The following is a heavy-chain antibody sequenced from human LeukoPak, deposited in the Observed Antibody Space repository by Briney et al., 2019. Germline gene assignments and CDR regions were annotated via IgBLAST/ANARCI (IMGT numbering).Heavy chain of an antibody. CDR2: ISSSGSTI. Sequence: GGSLRLSCAASGFTFSSYAMSWIRQAPGKGLEWVSYISSSGSTIYYADSVKGRFTISRDNAKNSLYLQMNSLRAEDTAVYYCAREYYDSIWELDYFDYWGQGTLVTVSS. CDR1: GFTFSSYA. J-gene: IGHJ4*02. V-gene: IGHV3-11*04. CDR3: AREYYDSIWELDYFDY. D-gene: IGHD3-22*01.